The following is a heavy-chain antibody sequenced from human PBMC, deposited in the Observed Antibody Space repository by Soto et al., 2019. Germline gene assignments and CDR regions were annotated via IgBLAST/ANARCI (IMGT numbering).Heavy chain of an antibody. CDR2: INTNSGST. CDR3: TRGRQYYQYAMDV. V-gene: IGHV1-46*03. J-gene: IGHJ6*02. Sequence: QVQVVQSGAEVKKPEASVKISCKASGYTFTDYYRHWVRQAPGQGLEWMGRINTNSGSTTKAQKFQGRITMTGDTSTSTAYMEVSSLRPEDTAVYYCTRGRQYYQYAMDVWGQGTTVTVS. CDR1: GYTFTDYY.